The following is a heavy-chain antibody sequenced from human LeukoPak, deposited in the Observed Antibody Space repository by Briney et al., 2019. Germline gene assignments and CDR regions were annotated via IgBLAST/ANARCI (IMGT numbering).Heavy chain of an antibody. CDR1: GLTFSSYG. J-gene: IGHJ6*02. D-gene: IGHD3-22*01. V-gene: IGHV3-33*01. CDR3: ARDLSSDSSGYRYGMDV. Sequence: GGSLRLSCAASGLTFSSYGMHWVRQAPGKGLEWVAVIWYDGSNKYYADSVKGRFTISRDNSKNTLYLQMNSLRAEDTAVYYCARDLSSDSSGYRYGMDVWGQGTTVTVSS. CDR2: IWYDGSNK.